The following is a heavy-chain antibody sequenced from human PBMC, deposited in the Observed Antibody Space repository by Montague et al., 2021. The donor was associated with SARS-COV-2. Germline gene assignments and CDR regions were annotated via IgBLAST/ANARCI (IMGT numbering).Heavy chain of an antibody. CDR2: IYYSGST. V-gene: IGHV4-61*01. Sequence: SETLSLTCTVSGDSVSSGSYYWSWIRQPPGKGLEWVGNIYYSGSTNYNPSHKSRVTISVDTSKNQFSLKLSSVTAAATALYYCARHPWHITIFGVVTRYGMDVWGQGTTVTVSS. J-gene: IGHJ6*02. CDR1: GDSVSSGSYY. CDR3: ARHPWHITIFGVVTRYGMDV. D-gene: IGHD3-3*01.